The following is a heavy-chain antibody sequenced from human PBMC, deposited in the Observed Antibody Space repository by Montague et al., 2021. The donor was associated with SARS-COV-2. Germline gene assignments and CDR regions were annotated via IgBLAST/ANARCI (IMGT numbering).Heavy chain of an antibody. CDR2: IYYSGTT. CDR1: SGSIISSGYY. D-gene: IGHD3-10*01. V-gene: IGHV4-39*02. Sequence: SETLSLTCSVSSGSIISSGYYWGWIRQPPGKELEWIGNIYYSGTTYYNPSLQSRGTISVDTSKNHLSLRLRSVTAADTAVYFCARGMIRGVTTPFDYWGQGSQVTVPS. J-gene: IGHJ4*02. CDR3: ARGMIRGVTTPFDY.